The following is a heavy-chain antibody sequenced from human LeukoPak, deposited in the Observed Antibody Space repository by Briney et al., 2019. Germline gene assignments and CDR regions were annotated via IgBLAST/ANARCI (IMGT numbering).Heavy chain of an antibody. J-gene: IGHJ4*02. D-gene: IGHD2-21*02. CDR1: GGTFNSYA. V-gene: IGHV1-69*13. Sequence: SVKVSCKASGGTFNSYAISWVRQAPGQGLEWMGGIIPIFGTANYAQKFQGRVTITADESTSTAYMELSSLRSEDTAVYYCARSRLAYCGGDCYTFDYWGQGTLVTVSS. CDR3: ARSRLAYCGGDCYTFDY. CDR2: IIPIFGTA.